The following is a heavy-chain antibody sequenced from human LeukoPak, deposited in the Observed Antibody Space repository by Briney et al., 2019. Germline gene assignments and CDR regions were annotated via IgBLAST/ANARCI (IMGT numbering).Heavy chain of an antibody. D-gene: IGHD3-22*01. Sequence: GSLRLSCAASGFTFSSYAMGWVRQAPGKGLEWVSSISSSSSYIYYADSVKGRFTISRDNAKNSLYLQMNSLRAEDTAVYYCARDKSYYDSSGINWFDPWGQGTLVTVSS. CDR3: ARDKSYYDSSGINWFDP. CDR1: GFTFSSYA. V-gene: IGHV3-21*01. J-gene: IGHJ5*02. CDR2: ISSSSSYI.